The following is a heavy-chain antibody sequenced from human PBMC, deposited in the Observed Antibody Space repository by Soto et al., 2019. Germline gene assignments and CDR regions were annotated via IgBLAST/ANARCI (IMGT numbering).Heavy chain of an antibody. CDR2: IYYSGST. Sequence: SETLSLTCTVSGGSISSGGYYWSWIRQHPGKGLEWIGYIYYSGSTYYNPSLKSRVTISVDTSKNQFSLKLSSVTAEDTALYYCVRDQLYYYDIFGRPLNGFDIWGQGTMVTVSS. J-gene: IGHJ3*02. D-gene: IGHD3-22*01. CDR1: GGSISSGGYY. CDR3: VRDQLYYYDIFGRPLNGFDI. V-gene: IGHV4-31*03.